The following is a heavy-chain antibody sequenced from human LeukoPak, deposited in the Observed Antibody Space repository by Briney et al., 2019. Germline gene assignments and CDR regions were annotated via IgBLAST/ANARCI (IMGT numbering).Heavy chain of an antibody. CDR1: GFTFDDYT. CDR3: AKDGMPAAHPSPYYYYYMDV. V-gene: IGHV3-43*01. CDR2: ISWDGGST. J-gene: IGHJ6*03. Sequence: GGSLRLSCAASGFTFDDYTMHWVRQAPGKGLEWVSLISWDGGSTYYADSVKGRFTISRDNSKNSLYLQMNSLRTEDTALYYCAKDGMPAAHPSPYYYYYMDVWGKGTTVTVSS. D-gene: IGHD2-2*01.